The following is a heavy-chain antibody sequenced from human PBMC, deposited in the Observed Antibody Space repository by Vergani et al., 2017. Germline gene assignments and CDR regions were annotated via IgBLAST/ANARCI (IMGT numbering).Heavy chain of an antibody. D-gene: IGHD3-22*01. CDR1: GFTFSSYA. CDR3: ASQDTYYYDSSGRHYFDY. CDR2: ISYDGSNK. V-gene: IGHV3-30-3*01. J-gene: IGHJ4*02. Sequence: QVQLVESGGGVVQPGRSLRLSCAASGFTFSSYAMHWVRQAPGKGLEWVAVISYDGSNKYYADSVKGRFTISRDNSKNTLYLQMNSLRAEDTAVYYCASQDTYYYDSSGRHYFDYWGQGTLVTVSS.